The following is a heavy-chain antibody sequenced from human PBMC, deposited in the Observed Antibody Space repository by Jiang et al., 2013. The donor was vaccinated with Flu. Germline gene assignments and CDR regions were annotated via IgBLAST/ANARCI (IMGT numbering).Heavy chain of an antibody. D-gene: IGHD3-10*01. CDR3: AREPGRRLGVRDLYYFDY. CDR1: GGSISSGGYY. Sequence: GSGLVKPSQTLSLTCTVSGGSISSGGYYWSWIRQPAGKGLEWIGRIYTSGSTNYNPSLKSRVTISVDTSKNQFSLKLNSVTAADTAVYYCAREPGRRLGVRDLYYFDYWGQGTLVTVSS. CDR2: IYTSGST. V-gene: IGHV4-61*02. J-gene: IGHJ4*02.